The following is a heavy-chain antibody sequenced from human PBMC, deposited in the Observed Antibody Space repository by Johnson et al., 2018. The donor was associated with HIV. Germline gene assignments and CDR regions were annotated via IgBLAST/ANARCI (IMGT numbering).Heavy chain of an antibody. CDR1: GFIFSSYH. V-gene: IGHV3-NL1*01. CDR2: LYSGGRT. CDR3: ARAYYDSTGYYPHAFHV. Sequence: QVQLVESGGGVVQPGMSLRLSCAASGFIFSSYHMHWVRQAPGKGLEWVSTLYSGGRTYYADSVKGRFTISRDNSENTLYLQMNSLRAEDTAVYYCARAYYDSTGYYPHAFHVWGQGTMVTVSS. J-gene: IGHJ3*01. D-gene: IGHD3-22*01.